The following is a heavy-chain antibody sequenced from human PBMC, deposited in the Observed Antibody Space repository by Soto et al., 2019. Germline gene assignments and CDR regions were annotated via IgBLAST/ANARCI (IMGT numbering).Heavy chain of an antibody. J-gene: IGHJ3*02. CDR3: AFGTYSFDSSGYDGAFDI. V-gene: IGHV1-69*01. D-gene: IGHD3-22*01. Sequence: QVQLVQSGAEVKKPGSSVKVSCKASGGSFSNYAVNWVRQAPGQGLEWMGGIIPMFDTTNNAQKFQGRVTITADESTSTAYMELSSLISADTAVYYCAFGTYSFDSSGYDGAFDIWGQGTVVTVSS. CDR2: IIPMFDTT. CDR1: GGSFSNYA.